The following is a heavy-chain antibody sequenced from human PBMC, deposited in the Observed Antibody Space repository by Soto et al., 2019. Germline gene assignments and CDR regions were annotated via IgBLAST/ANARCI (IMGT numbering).Heavy chain of an antibody. J-gene: IGHJ6*02. CDR1: GYSLTIYC. CDR3: ARRVIAARPSYYYYGMDV. Sequence: GESLKSSGNGSGYSLTIYCNSWVLQMPGKGLEWMGRIDPSDSYTNYSPSFQGHVTISADKSISTAYLQWSSLKASDTAMYYCARRVIAARPSYYYYGMDVWGQGTTVTVSS. CDR2: IDPSDSYT. D-gene: IGHD6-6*01. V-gene: IGHV5-10-1*01.